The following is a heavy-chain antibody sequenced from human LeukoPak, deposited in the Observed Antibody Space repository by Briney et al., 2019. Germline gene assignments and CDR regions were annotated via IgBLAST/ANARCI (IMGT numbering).Heavy chain of an antibody. CDR1: GFTFSLYE. CDR3: ARLQGSGSYLDL. V-gene: IGHV3-48*03. Sequence: GGSLRLFCALYGFTFSLYETNCVRHAPGEGREWVSYISSNGFTTYYADSVKSRFTISRDNDKNSLLLQMNSLRVADKALYYCARLQGSGSYLDLWGQGTLVTVSS. D-gene: IGHD3-22*01. CDR2: ISSNGFTT. J-gene: IGHJ4*02.